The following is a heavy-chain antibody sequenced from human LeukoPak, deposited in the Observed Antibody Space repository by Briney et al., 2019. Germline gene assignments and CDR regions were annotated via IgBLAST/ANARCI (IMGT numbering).Heavy chain of an antibody. D-gene: IGHD6-6*01. CDR1: GFTFSSYA. V-gene: IGHV3-23*01. J-gene: IGHJ4*02. CDR2: FSTSRAGT. CDR3: AKEPKGVAARPQGFDY. Sequence: GGSLRLSCAASGFTFSSYAMSWVRQAPGKGLEWVSTFSTSRAGTYYADSVKGRFTISRDNAKNSLYLQMNSLRAEDTALYYCAKEPKGVAARPQGFDYWGQGTLVTVSS.